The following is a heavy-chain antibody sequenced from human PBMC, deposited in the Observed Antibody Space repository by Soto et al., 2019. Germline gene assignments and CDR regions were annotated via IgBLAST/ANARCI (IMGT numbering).Heavy chain of an antibody. Sequence: GGSLRLSCAASGFTFSSYAMSWVRQAPGKGLEWVSAISGSGGSTYYADSVKGRFTISRDNSKNTLYLQMNSLRAEDTAVYYCAKIVVVTAIPSVSGYFDLWGRGTLVTVSS. J-gene: IGHJ2*01. D-gene: IGHD2-21*02. CDR3: AKIVVVTAIPSVSGYFDL. V-gene: IGHV3-23*01. CDR2: ISGSGGST. CDR1: GFTFSSYA.